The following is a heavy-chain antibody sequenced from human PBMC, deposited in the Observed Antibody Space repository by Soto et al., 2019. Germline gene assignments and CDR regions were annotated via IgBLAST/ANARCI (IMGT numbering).Heavy chain of an antibody. CDR2: ISAYNGNT. V-gene: IGHV1-18*01. J-gene: IGHJ1*01. Sequence: ASVKVSCKASGYTFTSYGISWVRQAPGQGLEWMGWISAYNGNTNYAQKLQGRVTMTTDTSTSTAYMELRSLRSDDTAVYYCASPPDYGGNSGYFQQWGQGTLVTVSS. D-gene: IGHD4-17*01. CDR3: ASPPDYGGNSGYFQQ. CDR1: GYTFTSYG.